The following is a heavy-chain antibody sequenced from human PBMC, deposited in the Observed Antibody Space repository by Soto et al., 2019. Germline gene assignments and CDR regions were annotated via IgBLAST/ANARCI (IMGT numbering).Heavy chain of an antibody. Sequence: GGSLRLSCAASGFTFSSYAMSWFRQAPGKGLEWVSAISGSGGSTYYADSVKGRFTISRDNSKNTLYLQMNSLRAEDTAVYYCAKDLHITIFGVVIPPFDYWGQGTLVTVSS. CDR2: ISGSGGST. V-gene: IGHV3-23*01. D-gene: IGHD3-3*01. CDR1: GFTFSSYA. CDR3: AKDLHITIFGVVIPPFDY. J-gene: IGHJ4*02.